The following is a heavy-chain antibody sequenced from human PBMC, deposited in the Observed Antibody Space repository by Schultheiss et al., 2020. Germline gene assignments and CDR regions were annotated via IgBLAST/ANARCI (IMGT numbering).Heavy chain of an antibody. CDR1: GFTFSSYA. CDR2: ISGSGGST. D-gene: IGHD2-15*01. CDR3: AKGLVVVVAAPDY. V-gene: IGHV3-23*01. Sequence: GGSLRLSCAASGFTFSSYAMSWVRQAPGKGLDWVSSISGSGGSTYYADSVKGRFTISRDNSKNTLYLQMNSLRAEDTAVYYCAKGLVVVVAAPDYWGQGTLVTVSS. J-gene: IGHJ4*02.